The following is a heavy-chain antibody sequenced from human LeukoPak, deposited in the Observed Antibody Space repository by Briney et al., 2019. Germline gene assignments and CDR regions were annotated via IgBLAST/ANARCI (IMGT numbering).Heavy chain of an antibody. D-gene: IGHD2-15*01. CDR3: ARDKFCSGGTCYFLLFDY. V-gene: IGHV1-2*02. CDR1: GYTFTDNY. J-gene: IGHJ4*02. CDR2: INPNSGGT. Sequence: ASVQVSCKASGYTFTDNYIHFVRPAPGQGLEWMGWINPNSGGTKYSQRFQGRVTITRDPSINTVFKILSRLRSDDTALYYCARDKFCSGGTCYFLLFDYWGQGTPVTVSS.